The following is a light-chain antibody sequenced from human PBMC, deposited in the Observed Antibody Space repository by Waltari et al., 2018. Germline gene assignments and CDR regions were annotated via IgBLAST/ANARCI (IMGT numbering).Light chain of an antibody. Sequence: QSALTQPASVSWSPGQSITISCTGTSSDVGGYNYVSWYQQHPGKAPKLMIFDVNNRPSGVSNRFSGSKSGNTASLTISGLQAEDEADYYCSAYISSSTLELFGGGTRLTVL. J-gene: IGLJ2*01. CDR2: DVN. CDR1: SSDVGGYNY. CDR3: SAYISSSTLEL. V-gene: IGLV2-14*03.